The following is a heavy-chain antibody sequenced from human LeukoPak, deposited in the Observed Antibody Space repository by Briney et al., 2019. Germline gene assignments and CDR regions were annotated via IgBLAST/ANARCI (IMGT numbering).Heavy chain of an antibody. CDR3: ARDGDGYNHIVYYFDY. V-gene: IGHV4-4*02. CDR2: IYHSGST. Sequence: SETLSLTCTVSGGSISSSNWWSWVRQPPGKGLEWIGEIYHSGSTNYNPSLKSRVTISVDTSKNQFSLKLSSVTAADTAVYYCARDGDGYNHIVYYFDYWGQGTLVTVSS. D-gene: IGHD5-24*01. CDR1: GGSISSSNW. J-gene: IGHJ4*02.